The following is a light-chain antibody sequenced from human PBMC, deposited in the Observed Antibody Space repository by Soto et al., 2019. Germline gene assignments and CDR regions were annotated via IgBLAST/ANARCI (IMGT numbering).Light chain of an antibody. V-gene: IGKV3-20*01. CDR2: GAS. Sequence: ESVLTQSPGTLSLSPGERATLSCRASQSVSSSYLAWYQQKPGQTPRLLIYGASSRATGIPDRFSGSGSGTDFTLTISSLEPEDFEVYYCQQYGRSPRTFGQGTKVDIK. CDR3: QQYGRSPRT. J-gene: IGKJ1*01. CDR1: QSVSSSY.